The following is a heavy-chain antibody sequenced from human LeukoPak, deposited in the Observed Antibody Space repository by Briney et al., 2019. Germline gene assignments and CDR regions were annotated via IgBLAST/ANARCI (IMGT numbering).Heavy chain of an antibody. CDR3: TRDTGTTGEVKFDP. V-gene: IGHV4-4*07. D-gene: IGHD4-17*01. J-gene: IGHJ5*02. CDR2: ISTSGST. Sequence: SETLSLTCTVSGGSISSYYWSWIRQPAGKVLESIGHISTSGSTSYNPSLKSRVTMSVDTSKSQFSLNLMSVTAADTAVYYCTRDTGTTGEVKFDPWGQGTLVTVSS. CDR1: GGSISSYY.